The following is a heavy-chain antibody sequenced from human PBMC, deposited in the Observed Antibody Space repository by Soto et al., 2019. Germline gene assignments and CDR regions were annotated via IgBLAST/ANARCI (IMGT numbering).Heavy chain of an antibody. V-gene: IGHV4-59*01. CDR2: IYYSGST. D-gene: IGHD3-10*01. CDR1: GGSISSYY. Sequence: SEILSLTCSVSGGSISSYYWSWIRQPPGKGLEWIGYIYYSGSTNYNPSLKSRVTISVDTSKNQFSLKLSSVTAADTAVYYCARDSGGNYYYYMDVWGKGTTVTVSS. J-gene: IGHJ6*03. CDR3: ARDSGGNYYYYMDV.